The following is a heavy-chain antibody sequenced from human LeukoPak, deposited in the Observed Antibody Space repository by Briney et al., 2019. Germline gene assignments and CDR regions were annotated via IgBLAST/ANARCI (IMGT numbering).Heavy chain of an antibody. CDR2: IYYSGIT. Sequence: KTSETLSLTCTVSGGPISTYYWSWIRQPPGKGLEWVAYIYYSGITNYNPSLKSRVTMSVDTSKNQFSLKLSSVTAADTAVYYCARDRKLTGYYAPWFGPWGQGTLVTVSS. CDR3: ARDRKLTGYYAPWFGP. D-gene: IGHD3-9*01. CDR1: GGPISTYY. V-gene: IGHV4-59*12. J-gene: IGHJ5*02.